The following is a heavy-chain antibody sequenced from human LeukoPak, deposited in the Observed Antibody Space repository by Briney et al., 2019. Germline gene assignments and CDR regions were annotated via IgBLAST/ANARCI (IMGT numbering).Heavy chain of an antibody. Sequence: SVKVSCKASGGTFSSYAISWVRQAPGQGLEWMGRIIPILGIANYAQKFQGRVTITADKSTSTAYMELSSLRSEDTAVYYCARAGDSRDTARTNWFDPWGQGTLVTVSS. CDR1: GGTFSSYA. J-gene: IGHJ5*02. D-gene: IGHD5-18*01. V-gene: IGHV1-69*04. CDR2: IIPILGIA. CDR3: ARAGDSRDTARTNWFDP.